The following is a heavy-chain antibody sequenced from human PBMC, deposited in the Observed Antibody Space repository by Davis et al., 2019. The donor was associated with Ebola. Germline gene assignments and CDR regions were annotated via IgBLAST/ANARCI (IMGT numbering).Heavy chain of an antibody. D-gene: IGHD2-2*02. Sequence: ASVKVSCKASGYTFTSYGITWVRQAPGQGLEWMGWINPHNGNTNYAQNVQGRVTMTTDTSTSTAYMEVGSLRSDDTAVYYCARDGSVAAIELDYWGQGTLVTVSS. J-gene: IGHJ4*02. CDR1: GYTFTSYG. CDR2: INPHNGNT. V-gene: IGHV1-18*04. CDR3: ARDGSVAAIELDY.